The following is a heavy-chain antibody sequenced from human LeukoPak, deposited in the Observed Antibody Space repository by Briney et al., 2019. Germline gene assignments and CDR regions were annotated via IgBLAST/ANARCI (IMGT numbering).Heavy chain of an antibody. D-gene: IGHD7-27*01. CDR1: GFTFPNYA. CDR2: FSGFTAGTSYT. V-gene: IGHV3-23*01. Sequence: GGSLRLSCAASGFTFPNYAMSWVRQAPGKGLEWVSAFSGFTAGTSYTYYADSVRGRFTISRDNSENTVYLQLSNLRAEDTAVYYCAKGSVETGLGKFFDNWGQGTLVTVSS. CDR3: AKGSVETGLGKFFDN. J-gene: IGHJ4*02.